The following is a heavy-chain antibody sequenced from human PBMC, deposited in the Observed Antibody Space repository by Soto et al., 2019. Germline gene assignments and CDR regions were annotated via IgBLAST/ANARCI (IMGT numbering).Heavy chain of an antibody. J-gene: IGHJ6*02. Sequence: ASVKVSCKASGYNFTTYAMLWVRQAPGQRLEWMGWINTGNGNTKYSPKFQGRVTITRDTSASTAYMELSSLKSEDTAVYYCARGGRLYYYYNGMDVWGPGSTVTVS. CDR1: GYNFTTYA. V-gene: IGHV1-3*04. D-gene: IGHD3-22*01. CDR3: ARGGRLYYYYNGMDV. CDR2: INTGNGNT.